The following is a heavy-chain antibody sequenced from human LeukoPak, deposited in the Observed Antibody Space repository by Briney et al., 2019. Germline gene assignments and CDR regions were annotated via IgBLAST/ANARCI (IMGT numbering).Heavy chain of an antibody. Sequence: ASVKVSCKASGYTFTSYDINWVRQATGQGLEWMGWMNPNSGNTGYAQKFQGRVTMTRNTSISTAYMELSSLRSEDTAVYYCAREAKYSYGYIMGYYYGMDVWGQGTTVTVSS. CDR1: GYTFTSYD. CDR2: MNPNSGNT. D-gene: IGHD5-18*01. J-gene: IGHJ6*02. CDR3: AREAKYSYGYIMGYYYGMDV. V-gene: IGHV1-8*01.